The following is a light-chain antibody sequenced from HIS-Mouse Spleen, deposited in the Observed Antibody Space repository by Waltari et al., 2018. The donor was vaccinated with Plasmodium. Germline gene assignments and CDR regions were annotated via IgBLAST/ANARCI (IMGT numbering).Light chain of an antibody. J-gene: IGKJ3*01. Sequence: EIVMMQSPATLSVSPGERATLSCRASQSVSSNLAWYQQQPGQAPRLLIYGASTRATGIPARFSGSGSGTEFTLTISILQSEDFAVYYCQQYNNWSFTFGPGTKVDIK. CDR2: GAS. CDR3: QQYNNWSFT. V-gene: IGKV3-15*01. CDR1: QSVSSN.